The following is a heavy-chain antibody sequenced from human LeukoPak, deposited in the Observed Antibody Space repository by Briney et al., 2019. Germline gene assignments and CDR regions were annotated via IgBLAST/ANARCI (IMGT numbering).Heavy chain of an antibody. Sequence: ETLSLTCAVYGGSFSGYYWSWIRQPPGKGLEWIGEINHSGSTNYNPSLKSRVTISVDTSKNQFSLKLSSVTAADTAVYYCARQSGDYGDYTDWYFDLWGRGTLVTVSS. J-gene: IGHJ2*01. CDR1: GGSFSGYY. CDR2: INHSGST. D-gene: IGHD4-17*01. CDR3: ARQSGDYGDYTDWYFDL. V-gene: IGHV4-34*01.